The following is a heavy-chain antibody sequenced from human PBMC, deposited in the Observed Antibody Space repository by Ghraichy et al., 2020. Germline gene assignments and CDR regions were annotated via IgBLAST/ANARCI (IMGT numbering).Heavy chain of an antibody. CDR2: IDWDDDK. D-gene: IGHD1-1*01. CDR1: GFSLTTSGMR. Sequence: SGPTLVKPTQTLTLTCTFSGFSLTTSGMRVSWIRQPPGKALEWLARIDWDDDKFYSTSLKTRLTISKDTSKNQVVLTMTNMDPVDTATYYCARTNWRGGGYGMDVWGQGTTVTVSS. J-gene: IGHJ6*02. CDR3: ARTNWRGGGYGMDV. V-gene: IGHV2-70*04.